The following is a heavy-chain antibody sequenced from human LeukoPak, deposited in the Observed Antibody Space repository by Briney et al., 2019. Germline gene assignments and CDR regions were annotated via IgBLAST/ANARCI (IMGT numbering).Heavy chain of an antibody. V-gene: IGHV3-21*01. Sequence: GGSLRLSCAASGFIFSHYSLNWVRQAPGKGLEWVSSISSSSSYIYYADSVKGRFTISRDNAKNSLYLQMNSLRAEDTAVYYCARVGAAMETYFDYWGQGTLVTVSS. CDR3: ARVGAAMETYFDY. J-gene: IGHJ4*02. D-gene: IGHD5-18*01. CDR2: ISSSSSYI. CDR1: GFIFSHYS.